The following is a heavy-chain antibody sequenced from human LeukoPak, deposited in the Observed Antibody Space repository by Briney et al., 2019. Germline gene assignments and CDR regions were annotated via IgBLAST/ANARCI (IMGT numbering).Heavy chain of an antibody. D-gene: IGHD3-10*01. J-gene: IGHJ3*02. CDR3: ARDRSRGLLDAFDI. V-gene: IGHV4-34*01. CDR1: GGSFSGYS. Sequence: SETLSLTCAVYGGSFSGYSWSWIRQPPGKGLEWIGEINHSGSTNYNPSLKSRVTISVDTSKNQFSLKLSSVTAADTAVYYCARDRSRGLLDAFDIWGQGTMVTVSS. CDR2: INHSGST.